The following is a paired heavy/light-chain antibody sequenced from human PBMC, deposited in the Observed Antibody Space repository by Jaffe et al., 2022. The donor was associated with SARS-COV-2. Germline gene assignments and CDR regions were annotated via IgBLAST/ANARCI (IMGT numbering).Heavy chain of an antibody. Sequence: EVQLVQSGAEVKKPGESLRISCQASGDSFTNYCIAWVRQMSGRGLEWMGIICPSDSDTGYSPSFQGQVTISARKSISTAYLQWSSLKASDTAMYYCARLRLVRGVLGRSTVRQDHNAMDVWGQGTTVTVSS. D-gene: IGHD3-10*01. V-gene: IGHV5-51*01. J-gene: IGHJ6*02. CDR3: ARLRLVRGVLGRSTVRQDHNAMDV. CDR2: ICPSDSDT. CDR1: GDSFTNYC.
Light chain of an antibody. CDR1: NSDIGGYYF. CDR3: SSYAGYKNFI. J-gene: IGLJ2*01. CDR2: EVS. Sequence: QSALTQPPSASGSPGQSVTISCTGSNSDIGGYYFVSWYQQHPGKAPKLIIYEVSKRPSGVPDRFSGSKSGNTASLTVSGLQAEDEADYYCSSYAGYKNFIFGGGTKLTVL. V-gene: IGLV2-8*01.